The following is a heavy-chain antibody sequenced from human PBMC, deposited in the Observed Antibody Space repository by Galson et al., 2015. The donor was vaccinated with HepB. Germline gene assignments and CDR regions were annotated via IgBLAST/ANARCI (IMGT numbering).Heavy chain of an antibody. D-gene: IGHD3-10*01. Sequence: SVKVSCKASGGTFSSYAISWVRQAPGQGLEWMGGIIPIFGTANYAQKFQGRVTITADESTSTAYMELSSLRSEDTAVYYCARGVTMVQGVINWFDPWGQGTLVTVSS. J-gene: IGHJ5*02. CDR3: ARGVTMVQGVINWFDP. CDR1: GGTFSSYA. V-gene: IGHV1-69*13. CDR2: IIPIFGTA.